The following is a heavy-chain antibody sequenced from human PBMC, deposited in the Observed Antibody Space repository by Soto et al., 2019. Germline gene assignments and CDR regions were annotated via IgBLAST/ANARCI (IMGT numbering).Heavy chain of an antibody. CDR2: TYYRSKWYN. J-gene: IGHJ6*02. Sequence: SQTLSLTCAISGDSVSSNSAAWNWIRQSPSRGLEWLGRTYYRSKWYNDYAVSVKSRITINPDTSKNQFSLQLNSVTPEDTAVYYCARSIAAAGTWVYYYGMDVWGQGTTVTVSS. D-gene: IGHD6-13*01. CDR3: ARSIAAAGTWVYYYGMDV. CDR1: GDSVSSNSAA. V-gene: IGHV6-1*01.